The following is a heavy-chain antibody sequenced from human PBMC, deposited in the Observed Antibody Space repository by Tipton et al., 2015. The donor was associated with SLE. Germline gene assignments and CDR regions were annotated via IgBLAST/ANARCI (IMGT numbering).Heavy chain of an antibody. CDR3: ARDRGIAVAGTTDY. J-gene: IGHJ4*02. V-gene: IGHV4-59*11. CDR2: IYYSGST. D-gene: IGHD6-19*01. Sequence: TLSLTCTVSGGPISSHYWSWIRKPPGKGLEWIGYIYYSGSTNYNPSLKSRVTISVDTSKNQFSLKLSSVTAADTAVYYCARDRGIAVAGTTDYWGQGTLVTVSS. CDR1: GGPISSHY.